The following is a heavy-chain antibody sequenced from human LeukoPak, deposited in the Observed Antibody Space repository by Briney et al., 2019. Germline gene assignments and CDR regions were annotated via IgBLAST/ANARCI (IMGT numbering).Heavy chain of an antibody. V-gene: IGHV3-49*03. Sequence: GGSLTLSCTASAFTFGDYATRWFRQAPGKGLGWVGFIRSKPYGGTTEYAASVKGRFTISRDDSKTIAYLQMNSLKTEDTAVYYCTRGYDVLTGLSYFDYWGQGALVTVSS. CDR3: TRGYDVLTGLSYFDY. J-gene: IGHJ4*02. CDR1: AFTFGDYA. CDR2: IRSKPYGGTT. D-gene: IGHD3-9*01.